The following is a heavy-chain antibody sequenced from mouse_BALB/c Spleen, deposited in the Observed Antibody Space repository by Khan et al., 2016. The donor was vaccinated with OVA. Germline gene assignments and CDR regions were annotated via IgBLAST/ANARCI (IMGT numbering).Heavy chain of an antibody. V-gene: IGHV3-2*02. Sequence: VQLQQPGPGLVKPSQSLSLTYTVTGYSITSDYAWNWIRQFPGNKLEWMGYISYSGSTNYNPALKSRISITRDTSKNQFFLQLNSVTTEDTATYYCARDGSRYNYAMDYWGQGTSVTVSS. J-gene: IGHJ4*01. CDR2: ISYSGST. CDR1: GYSITSDYA. D-gene: IGHD2-3*01. CDR3: ARDGSRYNYAMDY.